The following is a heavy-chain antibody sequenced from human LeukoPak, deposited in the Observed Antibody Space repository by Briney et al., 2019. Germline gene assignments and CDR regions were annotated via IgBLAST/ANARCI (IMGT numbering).Heavy chain of an antibody. Sequence: ASVKVSCKPSGYTFTSHGITWVRQAPGQGLEWVGWISAYNGNTKYAQKFQGRVTMTTDASTSTAYMELRSLRSDDTAVYYCARGMRHPSSSLDYWGQGTLVTVSS. J-gene: IGHJ4*02. CDR2: ISAYNGNT. CDR1: GYTFTSHG. CDR3: ARGMRHPSSSLDY. D-gene: IGHD2-8*01. V-gene: IGHV1-18*01.